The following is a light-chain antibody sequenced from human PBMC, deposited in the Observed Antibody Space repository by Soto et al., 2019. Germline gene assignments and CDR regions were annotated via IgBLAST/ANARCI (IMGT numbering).Light chain of an antibody. V-gene: IGKV3-15*01. CDR3: QQRSDWPPT. CDR2: DTS. Sequence: EIVMTQSPATLSVSPGEGATLSCRASQGIGSTLAWYQQKPGQTPRLLIYDTSIRATGVPARFRGSASGTEFTLTITSLQSEDFAVYYCQQRSDWPPTFGQGTKVDIK. CDR1: QGIGST. J-gene: IGKJ1*01.